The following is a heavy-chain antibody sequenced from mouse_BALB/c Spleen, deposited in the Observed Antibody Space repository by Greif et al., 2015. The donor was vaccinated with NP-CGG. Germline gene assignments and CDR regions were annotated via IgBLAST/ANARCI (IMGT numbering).Heavy chain of an antibody. Sequence: DLVKPGASVKLSCKASGYTFTSYWINWIKQRPGQGLEWIGRIAPGSGSTYYNEMFKGKATLTVDTSSSTAYIQLSSLSSEDSAVYFCAANWDGFDYWGQGTTLTVSS. CDR2: IAPGSGST. J-gene: IGHJ2*01. CDR3: AANWDGFDY. D-gene: IGHD4-1*01. V-gene: IGHV1S41*01. CDR1: GYTFTSYW.